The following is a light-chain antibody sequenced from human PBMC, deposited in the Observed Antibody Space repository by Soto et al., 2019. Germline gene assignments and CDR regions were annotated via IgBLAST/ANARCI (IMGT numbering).Light chain of an antibody. V-gene: IGKV3-11*01. J-gene: IGKJ2*02. CDR3: QQRTRWPST. Sequence: EIVLTQSPDTLSLSLGETATLSCRASQSVGSYLAWYQQKLGQAPRLLIYDAYTRATGVPARFTGSGSATDFSLTISSLEPEDFAAYYCQQRTRWPSTFGPGTRVEI. CDR2: DAY. CDR1: QSVGSY.